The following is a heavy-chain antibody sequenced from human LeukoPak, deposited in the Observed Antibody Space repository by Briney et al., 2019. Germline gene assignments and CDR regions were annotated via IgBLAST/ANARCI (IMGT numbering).Heavy chain of an antibody. J-gene: IGHJ4*02. CDR1: RFTFSDFG. V-gene: IGHV3-30*18. Sequence: GGSLRLSCAVSRFTFSDFGMHWVRQAPGKGLEWVAVISYDGSNTYYADSAKGRFTISRDNSKSTLYLQMNSLRAEDTAVYYCVKLDSSGRNDYWGQGTLVTVSS. CDR3: VKLDSSGRNDY. CDR2: ISYDGSNT. D-gene: IGHD6-19*01.